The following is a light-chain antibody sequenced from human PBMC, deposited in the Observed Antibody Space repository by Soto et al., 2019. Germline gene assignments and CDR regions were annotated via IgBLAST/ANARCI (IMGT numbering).Light chain of an antibody. Sequence: EVVLTQSPATLSLSPGERATLSCRASQSISTYLAWYQQKPGQAPRLLIYDTPNRAPGIPARFSGSGSGTDFTLTISSLEPEDFAVYYCQQRTNWPKTFGQGTKLEIK. CDR2: DTP. J-gene: IGKJ2*01. CDR1: QSISTY. CDR3: QQRTNWPKT. V-gene: IGKV3-11*01.